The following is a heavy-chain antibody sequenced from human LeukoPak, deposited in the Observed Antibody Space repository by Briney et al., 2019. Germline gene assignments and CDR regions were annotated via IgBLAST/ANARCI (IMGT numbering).Heavy chain of an antibody. CDR1: GYTFTGYY. Sequence: ASVKVSCKASGYTFTGYYLHWVRQAPGQGLEWMGWISAYNGNTNYAQKLQGRITMTTDTSTSTAYMELRSLRSDDTAIYYCARDGGITIFAVVIPFDYWGQGTLVTVSS. J-gene: IGHJ4*02. V-gene: IGHV1-18*04. D-gene: IGHD3-3*01. CDR3: ARDGGITIFAVVIPFDY. CDR2: ISAYNGNT.